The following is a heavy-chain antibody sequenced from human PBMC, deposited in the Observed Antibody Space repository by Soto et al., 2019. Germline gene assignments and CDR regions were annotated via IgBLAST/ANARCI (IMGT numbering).Heavy chain of an antibody. V-gene: IGHV3-23*01. Sequence: GGSLRLSCAASGFTFSSYAMSWVRQAPGKGLEWVSAISGSGGSTYYADSVKGRFTISRDNSKNTLYLQMNSLRAEDTAVYDCAKVTSPVTPYYYYYGMDVWGQGTTVTVSS. CDR3: AKVTSPVTPYYYYYGMDV. J-gene: IGHJ6*02. CDR2: ISGSGGST. D-gene: IGHD4-4*01. CDR1: GFTFSSYA.